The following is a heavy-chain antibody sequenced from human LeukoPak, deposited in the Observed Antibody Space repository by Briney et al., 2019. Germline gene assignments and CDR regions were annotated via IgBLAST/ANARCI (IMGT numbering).Heavy chain of an antibody. D-gene: IGHD2-2*02. CDR2: NYYSGST. CDR1: GSSIISYY. CDR3: ARTKHCSSTSCYTGGYYYYYMDV. V-gene: IGHV4-59*12. Sequence: SETLSLTCTVSGSSIISYYWSWIRQPPGKGMEWIGYNYYSGSTNYNPSLKSRVTISVDTSKNQFSLKLSSVTAADTAVYYCARTKHCSSTSCYTGGYYYYYMDVWGKGTTVTVSS. J-gene: IGHJ6*03.